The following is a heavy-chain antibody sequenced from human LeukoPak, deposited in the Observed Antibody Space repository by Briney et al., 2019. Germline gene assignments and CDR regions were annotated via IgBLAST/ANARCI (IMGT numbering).Heavy chain of an antibody. J-gene: IGHJ4*02. V-gene: IGHV3-30*02. Sequence: AGSLTLTSVASAFIFSSYGMSWLRQAQGQGLVWLAFIRHDESNKFYADYVKGRFTIYRDNSDNTVSLQMNSLRDEDTALYYCAKMDSYRTPVGADSGGYYSDYWGQGTLVTVSS. D-gene: IGHD1-26*01. CDR1: AFIFSSYG. CDR3: AKMDSYRTPVGADSGGYYSDY. CDR2: IRHDESNK.